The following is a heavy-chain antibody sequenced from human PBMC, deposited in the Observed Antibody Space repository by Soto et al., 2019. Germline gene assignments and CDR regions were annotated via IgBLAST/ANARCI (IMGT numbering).Heavy chain of an antibody. J-gene: IGHJ6*02. D-gene: IGHD3-10*01. CDR2: IYDGGST. V-gene: IGHV4-59*01. Sequence: QVQLQQSGPGLVRPSETLSLTCTVSGDSISRYYWSWIRQSPGKGLEWIGYIYDGGSTRYNPSLLSRVTISADTSENQFSLKLSSVTAADTAVYYCARAPTYSYGSGSPYYFYAMDVWGQGTTVTVSS. CDR1: GDSISRYY. CDR3: ARAPTYSYGSGSPYYFYAMDV.